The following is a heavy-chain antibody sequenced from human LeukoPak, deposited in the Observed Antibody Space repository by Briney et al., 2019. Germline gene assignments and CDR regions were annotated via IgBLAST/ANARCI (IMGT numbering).Heavy chain of an antibody. V-gene: IGHV3-21*01. J-gene: IGHJ4*02. CDR2: ISISSSYI. Sequence: GGSLRLSCAASGFSFSSYTMNWVRQAPGRGLEWVSSISISSSYIYYADSVRGRFTVSRDNAKNSLYLQMDSLRAEDTAVYYCAKNYYDSSGYPSNFDYWGQGTLVTVSS. D-gene: IGHD3-22*01. CDR1: GFSFSSYT. CDR3: AKNYYDSSGYPSNFDY.